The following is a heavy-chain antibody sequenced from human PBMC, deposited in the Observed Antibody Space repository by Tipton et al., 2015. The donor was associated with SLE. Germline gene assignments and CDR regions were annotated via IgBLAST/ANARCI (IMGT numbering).Heavy chain of an antibody. Sequence: PGLVKPSETLSLTCTVSGGSISSSSHYWSWIRQPPGKGLEWIGYIYYSGSTNYNPSLKSRVTISVDTSKNQFSLKLSSVTAADTAVYYCVQGVTMIVVAQLGDAFDIWGQGTMVTVSS. J-gene: IGHJ3*02. D-gene: IGHD3-22*01. CDR3: VQGVTMIVVAQLGDAFDI. CDR1: GGSISSSSHY. CDR2: IYYSGST. V-gene: IGHV4-61*05.